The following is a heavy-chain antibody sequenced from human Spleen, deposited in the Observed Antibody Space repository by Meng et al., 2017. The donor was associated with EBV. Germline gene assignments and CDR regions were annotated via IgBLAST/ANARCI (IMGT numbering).Heavy chain of an antibody. CDR2: IHHSGGT. D-gene: IGHD2-15*01. CDR3: ARAGYHRPASEY. J-gene: IGHJ4*02. V-gene: IGHV4-4*02. Sequence: VKLAESGPGLLRPAVTLSIPCAGSRGFITSGDWWSGVRQSPGKGLEWIGEIHHSGGTSYNPSLKSRVTISLDMSKDQFSLRLSSVTAADTAVYYCARAGYHRPASEYWGQGTLVTVSS. CDR1: RGFITSGDW.